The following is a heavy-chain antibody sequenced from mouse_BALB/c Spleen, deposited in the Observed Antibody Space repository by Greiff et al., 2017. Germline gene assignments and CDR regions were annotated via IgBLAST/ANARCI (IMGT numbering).Heavy chain of an antibody. Sequence: EVQLVESGGGLVQPGGSLKLSCAASGFTFSSYTMSWVRQTPEKRLEWVAYISNGGGSTYYPDTVKGRFTISRDNAKNTLYLQMSSLKSEDTAMYYCARHGTGDAMDYWGQGTSVTVSS. CDR3: ARHGTGDAMDY. J-gene: IGHJ4*01. V-gene: IGHV5-12-2*01. D-gene: IGHD4-1*01. CDR1: GFTFSSYT. CDR2: ISNGGGST.